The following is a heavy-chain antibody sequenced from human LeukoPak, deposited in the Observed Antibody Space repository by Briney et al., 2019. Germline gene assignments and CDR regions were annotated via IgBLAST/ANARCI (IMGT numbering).Heavy chain of an antibody. CDR2: IIPIFGTA. Sequence: SVKVSCKASGGTFSSYAISWVRQAPGQGLEWMGGIIPIFGTANYAQKFQGRVTITADESTSTAYMELSSLRSEDTAVYYCARAGPRWGGSYSEPFDYWGQGTLVTVSS. J-gene: IGHJ4*02. V-gene: IGHV1-69*13. CDR3: ARAGPRWGGSYSEPFDY. CDR1: GGTFSSYA. D-gene: IGHD1-26*01.